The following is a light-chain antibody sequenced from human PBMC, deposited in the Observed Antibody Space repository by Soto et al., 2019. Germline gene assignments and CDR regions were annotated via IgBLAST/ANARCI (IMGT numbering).Light chain of an antibody. Sequence: ETVMTQSPSTLSVSPGERATLSFRASQSISSNLAWYQQKPGQAPRLLIYGASSRATGIPDRFSGSGSGTDFTLTISRLEPEDFAVYYCQQYGSSVTFGQGTRL. CDR3: QQYGSSVT. V-gene: IGKV3-20*01. CDR1: QSISSN. CDR2: GAS. J-gene: IGKJ5*01.